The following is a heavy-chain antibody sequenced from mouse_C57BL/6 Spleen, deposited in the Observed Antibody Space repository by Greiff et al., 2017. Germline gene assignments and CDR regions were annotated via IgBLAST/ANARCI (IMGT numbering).Heavy chain of an antibody. CDR3: ARYGTPCAY. V-gene: IGHV1-22*01. Sequence: EVQLQQSGPELVKPGASVKMSCKASGYTFTDYNMHWVKQSHGKSLEWIGYINPNNGGTSYNQKFKGKATLTVNKSSSTAYMELLSLTSEESAVYDCARYGTPCAYWGQGTLVTVSA. J-gene: IGHJ3*01. CDR2: INPNNGGT. CDR1: GYTFTDYN. D-gene: IGHD2-1*01.